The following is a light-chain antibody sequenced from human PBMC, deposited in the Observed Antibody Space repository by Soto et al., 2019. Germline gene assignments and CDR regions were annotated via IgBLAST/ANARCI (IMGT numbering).Light chain of an antibody. V-gene: IGKV1-5*03. J-gene: IGKJ2*01. Sequence: DIQMTQSPSTLSASVGDRVTITCRASQSISSRLAWYQQKPGKAPQLLIYKASRLESGVTSRFSGSGSGTEFTLTISSLQPDDFATYYCQQYNSYSYTFGQGTKLEIK. CDR2: KAS. CDR3: QQYNSYSYT. CDR1: QSISSR.